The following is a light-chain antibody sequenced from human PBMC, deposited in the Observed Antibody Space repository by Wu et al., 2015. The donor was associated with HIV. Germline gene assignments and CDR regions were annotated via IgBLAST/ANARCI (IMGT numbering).Light chain of an antibody. CDR2: GAS. V-gene: IGKV3D-20*02. J-gene: IGKJ5*01. CDR3: QQGSSWPLT. Sequence: EIVLTQSPGTLSLSPGERATLSCRASHSISITYLAWYQQKPGQAPRLLIYGASSRAAGIPARFSGSGSGTDFTLTISSLEPEDFAVYYCQQGSSWPLTFGQGTRLEIK. CDR1: HSISITY.